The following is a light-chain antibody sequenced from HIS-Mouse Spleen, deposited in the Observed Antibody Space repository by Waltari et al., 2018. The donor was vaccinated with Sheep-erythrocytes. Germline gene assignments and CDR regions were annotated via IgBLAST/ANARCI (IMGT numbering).Light chain of an antibody. CDR2: LGS. CDR3: MQALQTPVT. V-gene: IGKV2-28*01. CDR1: QSLLHSNGYNY. Sequence: DIVMTQSPLSLPVTPAEPASISCRSSQSLLHSNGYNYLDWYLQKPGQSPQLLIYLGSNRASGVPDRFSGSGSGTDFTLKISRVEAEDVGVYYCMQALQTPVTFGQGTKVEIK. J-gene: IGKJ1*01.